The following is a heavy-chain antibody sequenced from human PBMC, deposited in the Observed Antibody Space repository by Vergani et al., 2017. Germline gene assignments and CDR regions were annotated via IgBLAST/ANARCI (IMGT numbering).Heavy chain of an antibody. CDR3: ARLGETWIHPYYYYGMDV. V-gene: IGHV1-58*01. J-gene: IGHJ6*02. Sequence: QMQLVQSGPEVKKPGTSVKVSCKASGFTFTSSAVQWVRQARGQRLEWIGWIVVGSGNTNYAQKFQERVTITRDMSTSTAYMELSSLRSEDTAVYYCARLGETWIHPYYYYGMDVWGQGTTVTVSS. CDR1: GFTFTSSA. D-gene: IGHD5-18*01. CDR2: IVVGSGNT.